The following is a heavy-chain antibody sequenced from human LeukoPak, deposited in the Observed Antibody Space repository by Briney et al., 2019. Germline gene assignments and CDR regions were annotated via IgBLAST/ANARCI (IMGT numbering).Heavy chain of an antibody. D-gene: IGHD6-13*01. V-gene: IGHV5-51*01. CDR3: ARPRLKGGSWDAFDI. J-gene: IGHJ3*02. CDR1: GYTFTSYW. Sequence: PGESLKISCKGSGYTFTSYWIGWVRQMPGKGLEWMGIIYPGDSDTRYSPSFQGQVTISADKSITTAYPQWSSLKASDNAMYYCARPRLKGGSWDAFDIWGQGTMVTVSS. CDR2: IYPGDSDT.